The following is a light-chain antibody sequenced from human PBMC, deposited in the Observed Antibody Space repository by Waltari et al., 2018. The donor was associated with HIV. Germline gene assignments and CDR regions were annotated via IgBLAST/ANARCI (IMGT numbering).Light chain of an antibody. J-gene: IGLJ3*02. CDR1: SSTIGAGYH. V-gene: IGLV1-40*01. CDR3: QSYDSSLSVWV. CDR2: GNS. Sequence: QSVLTQPPSVSGAPGQRVTISCTGSSSTIGAGYHVHWYQQLPGTAPKLLIYGNSNRPSGVPDRFSGSKSGTSASLAITGLLAEDEADYYCQSYDSSLSVWVFGGGTKLTVL.